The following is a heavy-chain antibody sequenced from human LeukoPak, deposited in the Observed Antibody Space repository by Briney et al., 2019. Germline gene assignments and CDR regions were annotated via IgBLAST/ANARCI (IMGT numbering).Heavy chain of an antibody. Sequence: KTSETLSHTCTVSGGSIRSYYWSWIRQPPGKGLEWIGYIYYSGSTNYNPSLKSRVTISVDTSKNQFSLKLSSVTAADTATYYCAGGSSWYRVDYWGQGTLATVSS. D-gene: IGHD6-13*01. J-gene: IGHJ4*02. CDR3: AGGSSWYRVDY. CDR2: IYYSGST. CDR1: GGSIRSYY. V-gene: IGHV4-59*01.